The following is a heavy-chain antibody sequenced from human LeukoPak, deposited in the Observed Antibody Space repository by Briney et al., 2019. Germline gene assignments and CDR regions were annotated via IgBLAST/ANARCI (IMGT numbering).Heavy chain of an antibody. CDR3: AKESGWELRVFDY. V-gene: IGHV3-53*01. CDR1: GFTVSSNY. Sequence: GGSLRLSCAASGFTVSSNYMSWVRQAPGKGLEWVSVIYSGGSTYYADSVKGRFTISRDNSKNTLYLQMNSLRAEDTVVYYCAKESGWELRVFDYWGQGTLVTVSS. CDR2: IYSGGST. J-gene: IGHJ4*02. D-gene: IGHD1-26*01.